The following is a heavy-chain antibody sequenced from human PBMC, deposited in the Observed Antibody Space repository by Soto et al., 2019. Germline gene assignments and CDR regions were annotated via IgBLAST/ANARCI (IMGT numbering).Heavy chain of an antibody. D-gene: IGHD2-2*01. CDR1: GYSFMKYG. CDR2: ISPYSGYT. Sequence: ASVKVSCKGFGYSFMKYGINWVRQAPGQGLEWVGWISPYSGYTHSAQKFHGRLTLTTDTAASTAYMELRILRSADTALYYCAREASVLIPAAQPSRFDSRGQGTLVTVSS. V-gene: IGHV1-18*01. J-gene: IGHJ4*02. CDR3: AREASVLIPAAQPSRFDS.